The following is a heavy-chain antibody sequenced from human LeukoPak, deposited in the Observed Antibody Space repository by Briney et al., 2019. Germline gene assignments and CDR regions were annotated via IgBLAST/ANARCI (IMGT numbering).Heavy chain of an antibody. D-gene: IGHD5-18*01. Sequence: SETLSLTCTVSGGSISSYYWSWIRQPPGKGLELIGYIYYSGSTNYNPSLKSRVTISVDTSKNQFSLKLSSVTAADTAVYYCARGQEVTDAFDIWGQGTMVTVSS. CDR3: ARGQEVTDAFDI. J-gene: IGHJ3*02. CDR1: GGSISSYY. V-gene: IGHV4-59*08. CDR2: IYYSGST.